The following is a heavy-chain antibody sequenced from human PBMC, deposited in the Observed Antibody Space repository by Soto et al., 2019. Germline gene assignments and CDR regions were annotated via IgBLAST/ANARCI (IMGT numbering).Heavy chain of an antibody. J-gene: IGHJ1*01. Sequence: GGSLRLSCAASGFTFSSYSMNWVRQAPGKGLEWVSYISSSSSTIYYADSVKGRFTISRDNAKNSLYLQMNSLRAEDTAVYYCARHDYIWGSYRFQHWGQGTLVTVSS. CDR1: GFTFSSYS. CDR3: ARHDYIWGSYRFQH. V-gene: IGHV3-48*01. D-gene: IGHD3-16*02. CDR2: ISSSSSTI.